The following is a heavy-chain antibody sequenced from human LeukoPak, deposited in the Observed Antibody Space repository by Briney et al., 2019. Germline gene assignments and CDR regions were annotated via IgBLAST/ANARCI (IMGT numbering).Heavy chain of an antibody. D-gene: IGHD4-17*01. V-gene: IGHV3-30*18. CDR3: AKGSGILYGNTDY. J-gene: IGHJ4*02. CDR1: GFTFSSYG. Sequence: GGSLRLSCAASGFTFSSYGMHWVRQAPGKGLEWVAVISYDGSNKYYADSVKGRFTISRDNSKNTLYLQMNSLRAEDTAVYYCAKGSGILYGNTDYWGQGTLVTVSS. CDR2: ISYDGSNK.